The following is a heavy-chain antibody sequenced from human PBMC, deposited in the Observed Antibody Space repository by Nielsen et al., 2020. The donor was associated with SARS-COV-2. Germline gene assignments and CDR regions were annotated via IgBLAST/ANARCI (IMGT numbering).Heavy chain of an antibody. CDR3: ARDSSSGTSDYYYGMDV. J-gene: IGHJ6*02. D-gene: IGHD6-13*01. CDR2: INSDGSST. Sequence: GESLKISCAASGFTFSSYWMHWVRQAPGKGLVWVSRINSDGSSTSYADSVKGRFTISRDNAKNSLYLQMNSLRAENTALYYCARDSSSGTSDYYYGMDVWGQETTVTVSS. V-gene: IGHV3-74*01. CDR1: GFTFSSYW.